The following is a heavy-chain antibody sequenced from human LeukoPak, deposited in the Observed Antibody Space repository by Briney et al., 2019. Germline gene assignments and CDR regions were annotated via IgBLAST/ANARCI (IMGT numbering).Heavy chain of an antibody. CDR2: ISSSSSYI. J-gene: IGHJ5*02. D-gene: IGHD6-6*01. Sequence: GGSLGLSCAASGFTFSSYSMNWVRQAPGKGLEWVSSISSSSSYIYYADSVKGRFTISRDNAKNSLYLQMNSLRAEDTAVYYCARAGQLVPGWFDPWGQGTLVTVSS. CDR1: GFTFSSYS. V-gene: IGHV3-21*01. CDR3: ARAGQLVPGWFDP.